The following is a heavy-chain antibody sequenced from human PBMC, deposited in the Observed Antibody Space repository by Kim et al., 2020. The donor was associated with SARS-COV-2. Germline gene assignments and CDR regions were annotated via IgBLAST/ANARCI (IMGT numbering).Heavy chain of an antibody. CDR2: ISPYNGNT. CDR1: GYTFNTFG. D-gene: IGHD1-26*01. V-gene: IGHV1-18*01. CDR3: ARAHRATSWSSGSLGGN. J-gene: IGHJ4*02. Sequence: ASVKVSCETSGYTFNTFGINWIRQAPGQGLEWMAWISPYNGNTHYAERFQGRVTMTTDTSTSTAYLEVTSLTSDDTAVYYCARAHRATSWSSGSLGGNWGQGTLVLVSS.